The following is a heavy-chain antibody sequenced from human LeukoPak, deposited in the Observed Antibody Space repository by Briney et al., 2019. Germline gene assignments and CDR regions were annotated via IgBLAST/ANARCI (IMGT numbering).Heavy chain of an antibody. Sequence: PSGTLSLTCAVSGVSITSSNWWSWVRQPPGKGLEWIGEVSDSGSANYNPSLKSRVTISVDKSKNQVSLKLSSVTAADTAVYHCARGPWSYDIWGQGTMVIVSS. CDR3: ARGPWSYDI. CDR2: VSDSGSA. V-gene: IGHV4-4*02. J-gene: IGHJ3*02. CDR1: GVSITSSNW. D-gene: IGHD1-26*01.